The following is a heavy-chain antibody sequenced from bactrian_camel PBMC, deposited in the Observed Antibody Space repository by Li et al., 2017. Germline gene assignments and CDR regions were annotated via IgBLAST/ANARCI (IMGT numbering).Heavy chain of an antibody. CDR2: TSGSGGST. CDR1: GFTYSSYC. J-gene: IGHJ6*01. Sequence: VQLVESGGGSVQAGGSLRLSCAASGFTYSSYCMAWFRHTPGKERERVATSGSGGSTSYADSVKGRFTISKDNALNTLYLQMNSLKPEDTAMYYCAARRTGPWCLGSGIADFGYWGQGTQVTVS. V-gene: IGHV3S26*01. CDR3: AARRTGPWCLGSGIADFGY. D-gene: IGHD7*01.